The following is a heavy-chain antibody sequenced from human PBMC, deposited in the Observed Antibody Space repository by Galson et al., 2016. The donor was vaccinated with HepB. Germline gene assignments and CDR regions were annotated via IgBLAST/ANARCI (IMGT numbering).Heavy chain of an antibody. CDR2: IYYTGSA. CDR1: GGSVTSDSSY. Sequence: SETLSLTCTVSGGSVTSDSSYWGWIRQPPGKGLEWIGYIYYTGSASYNPSLKSRVTISVDTSKNQFSLNLSSVTAADTAVYYCAKDLSGPSYYYDNSGSVPSWGRGMLVTVSS. V-gene: IGHV4-61*01. J-gene: IGHJ4*01. D-gene: IGHD3-22*01. CDR3: AKDLSGPSYYYDNSGSVPS.